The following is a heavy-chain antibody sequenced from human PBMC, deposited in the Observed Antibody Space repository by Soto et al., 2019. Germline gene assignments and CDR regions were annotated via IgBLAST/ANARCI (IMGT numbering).Heavy chain of an antibody. J-gene: IGHJ4*02. CDR2: LYSGGFT. CDR3: ARHDSSGYYALDF. Sequence: EVQLVESGGGLIQPGGSLGLSCAASGFTVSSHYMTWVRQAPGKGLEWVSVLYSGGFTYYADSVKGRFTISRDNSKNTLYLQMNSLRAEDTAVYYCARHDSSGYYALDFWGQGTLVTVSS. V-gene: IGHV3-53*01. D-gene: IGHD3-22*01. CDR1: GFTVSSHY.